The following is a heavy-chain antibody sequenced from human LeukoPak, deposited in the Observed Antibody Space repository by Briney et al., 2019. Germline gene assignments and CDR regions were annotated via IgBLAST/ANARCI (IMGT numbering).Heavy chain of an antibody. J-gene: IGHJ6*02. V-gene: IGHV1-2*02. D-gene: IGHD3-22*01. Sequence: ASVKVSCKASGYTFTCYYMHWVRQAPGQGREWMGWINPNSGGTNYAQKFQGRVTMNRDTSISTAYMELSRLRSDDTAVYYCAKPYYYDSSGYYYYYYYGMDVWGQGTTVTVSS. CDR3: AKPYYYDSSGYYYYYYYGMDV. CDR1: GYTFTCYY. CDR2: INPNSGGT.